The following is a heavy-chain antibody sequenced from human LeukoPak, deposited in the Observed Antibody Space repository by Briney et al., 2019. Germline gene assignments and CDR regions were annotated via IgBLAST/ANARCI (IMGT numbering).Heavy chain of an antibody. CDR3: ARVLYSYGQWYYYGMDV. Sequence: GASVKVSCKASGYTFTSYDINWVRQATGQGLEGMGWMNPNSGNTGYAQKFQGRVTMTRNTSISTAYMELSSLRSEDTAVYYCARVLYSYGQWYYYGMDVWGQGTTVTVSS. V-gene: IGHV1-8*01. CDR2: MNPNSGNT. CDR1: GYTFTSYD. D-gene: IGHD5-18*01. J-gene: IGHJ6*02.